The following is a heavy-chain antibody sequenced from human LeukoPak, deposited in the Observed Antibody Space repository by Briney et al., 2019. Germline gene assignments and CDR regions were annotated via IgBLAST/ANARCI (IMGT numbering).Heavy chain of an antibody. D-gene: IGHD1-26*01. CDR2: ISSSGSYI. Sequence: PGGSLRLSCAASGFTFSNYRMNWVRQAPGKGLEWVSSISSSGSYIYYADSVKGRFTISRDNAKNSLYLQMISLRAEDTAVYYCARDFGGSNYYAFDIWGQGTMVTVSS. V-gene: IGHV3-21*01. CDR1: GFTFSNYR. CDR3: ARDFGGSNYYAFDI. J-gene: IGHJ3*02.